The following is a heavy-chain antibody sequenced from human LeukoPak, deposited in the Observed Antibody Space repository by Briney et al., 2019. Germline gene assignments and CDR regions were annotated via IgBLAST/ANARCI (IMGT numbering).Heavy chain of an antibody. CDR3: ARKGYGDY. CDR2: IKENGNEQ. D-gene: IGHD5-12*01. CDR1: GFTFSSYW. Sequence: PGGSLRLSCAASGFTFSSYWMSWVRQAPGKGLEWVAHIKENGNEQYYADSVKGRFTISRDNAKKSLCLQMNSLRAEDTAVYYCARKGYGDYWGQGTLVTVSS. J-gene: IGHJ4*02. V-gene: IGHV3-7*03.